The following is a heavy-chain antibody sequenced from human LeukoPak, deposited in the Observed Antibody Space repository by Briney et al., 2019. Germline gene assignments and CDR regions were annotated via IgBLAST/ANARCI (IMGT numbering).Heavy chain of an antibody. CDR3: VRHEAGHGGYSDF. D-gene: IGHD4-23*01. CDR2: ISHSGLT. CDR1: GYSISSGYY. V-gene: IGHV4-38-2*01. J-gene: IGHJ4*02. Sequence: SETLSLTCSVSGYSISSGYYWGWIRQPPGKGPERIRSISHSGLTYYNPSLQSRVSISVDTSKNPFSLKLSSVTAADTAVYFSVRHEAGHGGYSDFWGQGTLVTVSS.